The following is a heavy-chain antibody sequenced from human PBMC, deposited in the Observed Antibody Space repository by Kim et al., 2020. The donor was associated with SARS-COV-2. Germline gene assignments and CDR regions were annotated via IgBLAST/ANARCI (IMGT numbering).Heavy chain of an antibody. CDR2: ISGSGGST. J-gene: IGHJ4*02. Sequence: GGSLRLSCAASGFTFSSYAMSWVRQAPGKGLEWVSAISGSGGSTYYADSVKGRFTISRDNSKNTLYLQMNSLRAEDTAVYYCAKDVGFYYYYSSGYFDYWGQGTLVTVSS. D-gene: IGHD3-22*01. CDR1: GFTFSSYA. V-gene: IGHV3-23*01. CDR3: AKDVGFYYYYSSGYFDY.